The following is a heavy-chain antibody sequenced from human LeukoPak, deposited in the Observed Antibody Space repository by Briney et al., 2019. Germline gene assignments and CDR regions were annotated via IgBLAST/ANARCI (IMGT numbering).Heavy chain of an antibody. CDR1: GFSLSTSGVG. J-gene: IGHJ4*02. CDR2: IYWNDDK. D-gene: IGHD6-19*01. CDR3: AHSSEWLVVGYFDH. Sequence: SGPTLVNPTQTLTLTCTFSGFSLSTSGVGVGWIRQPPGKALEWLALIYWNDDKRYSPSLKSRLTITKDTSKNQVVLTMTNMGPVDTATYYCAHSSEWLVVGYFDHWGQGTLVTVSS. V-gene: IGHV2-5*01.